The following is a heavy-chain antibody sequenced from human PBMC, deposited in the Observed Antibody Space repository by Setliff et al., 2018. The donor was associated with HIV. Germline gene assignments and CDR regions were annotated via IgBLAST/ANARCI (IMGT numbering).Heavy chain of an antibody. J-gene: IGHJ4*02. V-gene: IGHV3-7*01. D-gene: IGHD2-2*01. CDR1: GFTFSSYW. CDR2: IKQGGSEK. CDR3: ARGRVPFDY. Sequence: GGSLRLSCAASGFTFSSYWMSWVRQAPGRGLEWVANIKQGGSEKYYVDSVKGRFTISRDDTKNSLYLQMNSLRVEDTAVYYCARGRVPFDYWGQGTLVTVSS.